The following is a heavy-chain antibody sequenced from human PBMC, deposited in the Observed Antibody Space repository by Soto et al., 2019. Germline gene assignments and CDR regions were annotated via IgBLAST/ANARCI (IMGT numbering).Heavy chain of an antibody. CDR1: GFTFSSYW. V-gene: IGHV3-7*01. D-gene: IGHD5-18*01. CDR3: ARAQLWLRGYYYDGMDV. CDR2: IKKDGSGK. J-gene: IGHJ6*02. Sequence: GGSLRLSCAASGFTFSSYWMSWVRKPQGKGLEWVANIKKDGSGKYYVDSVKGRFTISRDNAKNSLYLQMNSLRAEDTAVYYCARAQLWLRGYYYDGMDVWGQGTTVTVSS.